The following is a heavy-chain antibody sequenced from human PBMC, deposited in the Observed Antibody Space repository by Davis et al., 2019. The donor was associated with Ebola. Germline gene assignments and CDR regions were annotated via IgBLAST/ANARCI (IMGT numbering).Heavy chain of an antibody. CDR3: AIKRIGYYPFDH. Sequence: GESLKISCAASGFTFSSYAMNWVRQAPGKGLEWVSAISASGGSTYYADSVKGRFTISRDTSKSTLYLQMNSLGAEDTAVYYCAIKRIGYYPFDHWGQGTLVTVSS. J-gene: IGHJ4*02. D-gene: IGHD3-3*01. V-gene: IGHV3-23*01. CDR1: GFTFSSYA. CDR2: ISASGGST.